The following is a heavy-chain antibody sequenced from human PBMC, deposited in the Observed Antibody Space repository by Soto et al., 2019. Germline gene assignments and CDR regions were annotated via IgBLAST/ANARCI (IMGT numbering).Heavy chain of an antibody. V-gene: IGHV3-74*01. CDR3: ATAEAEY. J-gene: IGHJ4*02. Sequence: GGSLRLSCAAAGFTFGNQWMHWVRQAAAKGLEWVSRMNSDGSTTDYADSVNGRFTVCRGNAKNTLYLQMNSPGTEDTAVDYFATAEAEYWGPGPLVTVSS. CDR2: MNSDGSTT. CDR1: GFTFGNQW.